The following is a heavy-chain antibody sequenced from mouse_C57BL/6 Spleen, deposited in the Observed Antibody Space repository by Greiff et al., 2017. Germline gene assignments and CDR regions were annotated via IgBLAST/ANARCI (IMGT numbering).Heavy chain of an antibody. V-gene: IGHV1-55*01. CDR1: GYTFTSYW. D-gene: IGHD3-3*01. Sequence: VQLQQPGAELVKPGASVKMSCKASGYTFTSYWITWVKQRPGQGLEWIGEIYPGSGSTNYNEKFKSKATLTVDTSSSTAYVQLSSLTSEASEVYYCARSTGLDYWRQGTTLTVSS. J-gene: IGHJ2*01. CDR3: ARSTGLDY. CDR2: IYPGSGST.